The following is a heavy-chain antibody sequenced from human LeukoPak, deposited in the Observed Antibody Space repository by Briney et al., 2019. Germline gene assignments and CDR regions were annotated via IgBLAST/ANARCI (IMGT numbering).Heavy chain of an antibody. V-gene: IGHV3-21*01. CDR2: ISSSSSYI. D-gene: IGHD3-3*01. J-gene: IGHJ4*02. CDR3: ARDFQAAYYDFWSGYYSYYFDY. CDR1: GFTFSSYS. Sequence: PGGSLRLSCAASGFTFSSYSMNWVRQAPGKGLEWVSSISSSSSYIYYADSVKGRFTISRDNAKNSLYLQMNSLRAEDTAVYYCARDFQAAYYDFWSGYYSYYFDYWGQGTLVTVSS.